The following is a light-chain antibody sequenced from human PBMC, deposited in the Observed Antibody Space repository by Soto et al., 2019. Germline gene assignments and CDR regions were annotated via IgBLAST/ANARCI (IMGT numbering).Light chain of an antibody. Sequence: AIQMTQSPSSLSASVGDRVTITCRASQAIRVDLAWYQQKPGKGPKLLIYAASSLHSGVPSRFSGSGYGTDFTLTISSLQPEDFATYYCLQDYNYPWTFGQGTKVDIK. J-gene: IGKJ1*01. CDR3: LQDYNYPWT. CDR2: AAS. V-gene: IGKV1-6*01. CDR1: QAIRVD.